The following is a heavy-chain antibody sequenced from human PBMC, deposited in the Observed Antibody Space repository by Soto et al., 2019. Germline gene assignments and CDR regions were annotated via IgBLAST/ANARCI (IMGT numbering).Heavy chain of an antibody. V-gene: IGHV3-11*04. CDR2: ISGSGKTI. J-gene: IGHJ4*02. CDR1: GFTFTDYY. CDR3: ARVANYYDSSGYFDY. Sequence: PGGSLRLSFAASGFTFTDYYMAWIRQAPGKGLEWVSYISGSGKTIYYADSVKGRFTISRDNTKNTLYLQMNSLGAEDTAVYYCARVANYYDSSGYFDYWGQGTLVTVSS. D-gene: IGHD3-22*01.